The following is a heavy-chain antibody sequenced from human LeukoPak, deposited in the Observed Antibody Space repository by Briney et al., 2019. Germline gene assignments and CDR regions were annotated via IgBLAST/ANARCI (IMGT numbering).Heavy chain of an antibody. V-gene: IGHV3-23*01. J-gene: IGHJ3*01. CDR2: ITGGGDYT. CDR3: PKGYRGIEAFDV. D-gene: IGHD2-2*02. Sequence: GGSLRLSCAASGFSFSTSAMSWVRQATGKGLEWVSAITGGGDYTYYADSVKGRFTISRDNPKNAVYLQMISVRAEDTAVYYGPKGYRGIEAFDVWGQGTMVTVSS. CDR1: GFSFSTSA.